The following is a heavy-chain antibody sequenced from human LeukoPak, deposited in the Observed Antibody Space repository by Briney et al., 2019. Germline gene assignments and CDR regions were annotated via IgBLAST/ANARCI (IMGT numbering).Heavy chain of an antibody. J-gene: IGHJ4*02. CDR3: ARSVYSGPFDY. D-gene: IGHD5-18*01. Sequence: GGSLRLSCAAAGFTLSNNYMNWVRQAPGKGLEWVSIIYTDGRAYYSDSVKGRLTISRDNSKNTVFLQMNSLGAEDTAVYYCARSVYSGPFDYWGQGTLVTVSS. V-gene: IGHV3-53*01. CDR1: GFTLSNNY. CDR2: IYTDGRA.